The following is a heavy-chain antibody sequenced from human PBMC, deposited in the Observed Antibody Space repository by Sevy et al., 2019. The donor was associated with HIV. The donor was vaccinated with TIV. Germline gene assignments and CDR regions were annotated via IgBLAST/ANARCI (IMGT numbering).Heavy chain of an antibody. J-gene: IGHJ4*02. D-gene: IGHD1-26*01. CDR1: GFTVSSNY. V-gene: IGHV3-48*01. CDR3: ARDGYSSGSYGGPFDY. CDR2: ISSSSSTI. Sequence: GGSLRLSCAASGFTVSSNYMSWVRQAPGKGLEWVSYISSSSSTIYYADSVKGRFTISRDNAKNSLYLQMNSLRAEDTAVYYCARDGYSSGSYGGPFDYWGQGTLVTVSS.